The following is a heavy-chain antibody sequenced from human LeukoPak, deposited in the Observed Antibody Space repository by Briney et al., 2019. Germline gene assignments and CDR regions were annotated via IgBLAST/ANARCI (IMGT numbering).Heavy chain of an antibody. Sequence: ASVKVSCKASGYTFTSYDINWVRQATGQGLEWMGWMNPNSGNTGYAQKFQGRVTMTRNTSISTAYMELSSLRSEDTAVYYCARVVERPPHSNYSSGWYLFRLGYYDSSGYYEFDYWGQGTLVTVSS. CDR2: MNPNSGNT. J-gene: IGHJ4*02. V-gene: IGHV1-8*01. CDR3: ARVVERPPHSNYSSGWYLFRLGYYDSSGYYEFDY. CDR1: GYTFTSYD. D-gene: IGHD3-22*01.